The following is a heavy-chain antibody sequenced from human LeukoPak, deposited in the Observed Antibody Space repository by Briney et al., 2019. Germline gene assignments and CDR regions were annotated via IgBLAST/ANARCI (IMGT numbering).Heavy chain of an antibody. D-gene: IGHD4-17*01. CDR2: IYYSGIT. Sequence: SETLSLTCTVSGGSISSSSYYWGWIRQPPGKGLEWIGTIYYSGITYYNPSLKSRVTISVDTSKNQFSLKLSSVTAADTALYYCARGPNYGEGYYFDYWGQGTLVTVSS. CDR1: GGSISSSSYY. CDR3: ARGPNYGEGYYFDY. V-gene: IGHV4-39*02. J-gene: IGHJ4*02.